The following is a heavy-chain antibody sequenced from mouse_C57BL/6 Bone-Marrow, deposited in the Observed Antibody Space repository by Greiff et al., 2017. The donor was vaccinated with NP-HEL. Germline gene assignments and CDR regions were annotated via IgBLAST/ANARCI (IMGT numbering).Heavy chain of an antibody. Sequence: EVQGVESGGGLVKPGGSLKLSCAASGFTFSSYGMSWVRQTPDKRLEWVATISSGGSYTYYPDTVKGRFTISRDNAKNTLYLQMSSLKSEDTAMYDCARHEGGIPDWYFDVGGRGTAATVTA. J-gene: IGHJ1*03. CDR1: GFTFSSYG. CDR3: ARHEGGIPDWYFDV. CDR2: ISSGGSYT. D-gene: IGHD1-1*02. V-gene: IGHV5-6*01.